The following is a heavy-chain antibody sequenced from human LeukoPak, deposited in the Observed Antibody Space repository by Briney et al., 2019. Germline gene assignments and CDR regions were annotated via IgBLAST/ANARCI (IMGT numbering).Heavy chain of an antibody. D-gene: IGHD4-17*01. CDR1: GLTFSNYA. CDR3: AKRPSHYADYVSYFDY. Sequence: GGSLRLSCAASGLTFSNYAMSWVRQAPGKGREWVSGISESGGSTYYADSVKGRFTISGDNYKDTLYLQINSLTDEDLSMNYCAKRPSHYADYVSYFDYWGQGTLVTVSS. V-gene: IGHV3-23*01. J-gene: IGHJ4*02. CDR2: ISESGGST.